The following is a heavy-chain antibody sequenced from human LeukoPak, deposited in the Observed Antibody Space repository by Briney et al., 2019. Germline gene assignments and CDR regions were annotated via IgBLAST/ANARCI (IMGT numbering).Heavy chain of an antibody. CDR1: GFIFDDYG. V-gene: IGHV3-20*04. J-gene: IGHJ5*02. D-gene: IGHD2-15*01. Sequence: GGSLRLSCAASGFIFDDYGMAWVRRVPGEGGEWVADFNWYGGRIGYAESVKGRFTISRDNAKNSLHLQMNSLRVEDTALYYCARDRGYCSGGSCYRGWFDPWGQGTLVTVSS. CDR3: ARDRGYCSGGSCYRGWFDP. CDR2: FNWYGGRI.